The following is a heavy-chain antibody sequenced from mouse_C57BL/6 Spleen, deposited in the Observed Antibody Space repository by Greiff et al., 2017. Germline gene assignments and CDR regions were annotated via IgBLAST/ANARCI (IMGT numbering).Heavy chain of an antibody. J-gene: IGHJ4*01. CDR3: ARHYDYKDYAMDY. CDR1: GYTFTGYW. CDR2: MLPGSGST. Sequence: QVQLKQSGAELMKPGASVKLSCKATGYTFTGYWIEWVKQRPGHGLEWIGEMLPGSGSTNYNAKFKGKATFTADTSSNTAYMHLSSLTTEDSAIYYGARHYDYKDYAMDYWGQGTSVTVSS. D-gene: IGHD2-4*01. V-gene: IGHV1-9*01.